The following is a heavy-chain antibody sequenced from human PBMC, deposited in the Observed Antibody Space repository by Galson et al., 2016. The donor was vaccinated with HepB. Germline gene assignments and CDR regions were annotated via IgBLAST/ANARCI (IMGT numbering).Heavy chain of an antibody. CDR3: ARKIEGDYFQAVDY. CDR1: GFIFSDYW. CDR2: IKQDGSKK. Sequence: SLRLSCAASGFIFSDYWMSWVRQAPGKGLEWVANIKQDGSKKEYVDSVKGRFTISRDNSKNTLYLQMNSLRAEDTAVYYCARKIEGDYFQAVDYWGQGTLVTVSS. D-gene: IGHD2/OR15-2a*01. J-gene: IGHJ4*02. V-gene: IGHV3-7*01.